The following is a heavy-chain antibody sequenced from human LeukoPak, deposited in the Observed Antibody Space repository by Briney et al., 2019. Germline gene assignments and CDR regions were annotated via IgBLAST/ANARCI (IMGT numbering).Heavy chain of an antibody. V-gene: IGHV1-69*06. Sequence: SVKVSCKTTEDTLRNVAFSWVRQAPGQGLEWLGGIIPMIATASYSQKFQGRVSINADKSTNTVYMELSSLKPEDTAVYYCARGAGWLYDWGQGTLVIVSS. CDR2: IIPMIATA. D-gene: IGHD3-22*01. J-gene: IGHJ4*02. CDR1: EDTLRNVA. CDR3: ARGAGWLYD.